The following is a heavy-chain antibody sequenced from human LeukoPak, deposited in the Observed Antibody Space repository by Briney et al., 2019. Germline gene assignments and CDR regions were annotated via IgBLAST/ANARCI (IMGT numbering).Heavy chain of an antibody. CDR2: ISATDGST. V-gene: IGHV3-23*01. CDR3: AKTRHDTSRLPFDP. J-gene: IGHJ5*02. Sequence: PGGSLRLSCAASGFTFSSYAMGWVRQAPGKGLEWVSGISATDGSTSYADSVKGRFTVSRDNSKNTLYLQMNSLRADDTAVYYCAKTRHDTSRLPFDPWGQGTLVTVSS. D-gene: IGHD3-22*01. CDR1: GFTFSSYA.